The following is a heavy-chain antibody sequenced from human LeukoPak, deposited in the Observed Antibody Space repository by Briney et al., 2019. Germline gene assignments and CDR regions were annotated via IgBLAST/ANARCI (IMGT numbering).Heavy chain of an antibody. CDR2: ISGSGGST. V-gene: IGHV3-23*01. CDR3: AKDHLAIVGRATPSYFDS. D-gene: IGHD1-26*01. CDR1: GFTFSSYA. Sequence: GGSLRLSCAASGFTFSSYAMSWVRQAPGKGLEWVSAISGSGGSTYYADSVKGRFTISRDNSKNTLYLQMNSLRAEDTAVYYCAKDHLAIVGRATPSYFDSWAPGTPVTVSS. J-gene: IGHJ4*02.